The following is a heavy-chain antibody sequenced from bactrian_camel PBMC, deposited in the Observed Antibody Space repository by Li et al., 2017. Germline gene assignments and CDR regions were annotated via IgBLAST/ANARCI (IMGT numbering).Heavy chain of an antibody. J-gene: IGHJ4*01. CDR1: GIIFSNRC. D-gene: IGHD2*01. CDR2: FELGGII. Sequence: HVQLVESGGGSVQAGGSLRLACAASGIIFSNRCMGWFRQAPGKEREGVASFELGGIIRYTDAVKGRFTISKDNAKNTVYLQMNGLKPDDTAMYYCVADPFHSVDSSSLRAAEFDYWGQGTQVTVS. V-gene: IGHV3S53*01. CDR3: VADPFHSVDSSSLRAAEFDY.